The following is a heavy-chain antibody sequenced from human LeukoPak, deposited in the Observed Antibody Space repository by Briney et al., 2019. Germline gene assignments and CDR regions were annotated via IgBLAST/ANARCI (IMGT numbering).Heavy chain of an antibody. CDR3: ARGGVAGRWVSHRY. V-gene: IGHV1-8*03. Sequence: GASVKVSCEASGYTFTSYDINWVRQATGQGLEWMGWMNPNSGNTGYAQKFQGRVTITRNTSISTAYMELSSLRSEDTAVYYCARGGVAGRWVSHRYWGQGTLVTVSS. D-gene: IGHD6-19*01. CDR2: MNPNSGNT. J-gene: IGHJ4*02. CDR1: GYTFTSYD.